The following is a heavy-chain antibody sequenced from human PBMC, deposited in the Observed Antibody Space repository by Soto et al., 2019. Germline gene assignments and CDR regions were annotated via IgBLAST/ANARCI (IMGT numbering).Heavy chain of an antibody. CDR1: GGSISSGNW. Sequence: QVQLQESGPGLVKPSGTLSLTCVVSGGSISSGNWWSWVRQAPGKGLGWIGEIFHSGSTTYNPTLRNRVAISVDKSKNQFSLELSSVTAADTAVYFCSREVGFSRSSVHAFYYYGMDVWGQGTTVTVSS. CDR3: SREVGFSRSSVHAFYYYGMDV. CDR2: IFHSGST. V-gene: IGHV4-4*02. J-gene: IGHJ6*02. D-gene: IGHD6-6*01.